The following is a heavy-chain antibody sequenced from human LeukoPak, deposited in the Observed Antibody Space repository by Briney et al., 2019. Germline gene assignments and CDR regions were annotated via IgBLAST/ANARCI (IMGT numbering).Heavy chain of an antibody. D-gene: IGHD5-18*01. Sequence: SGESLRLSCAPSGITFSNYSMNWVRQAPGKGLEWVSYISSSGRTIYYADSVKGRFTISRDNAENSLYLQMNSLRAEDTAVYYCTRGSGYSYGYRPPFYYYMDVWGKGTTVTVSS. CDR1: GITFSNYS. V-gene: IGHV3-48*01. CDR3: TRGSGYSYGYRPPFYYYMDV. CDR2: ISSSGRTI. J-gene: IGHJ6*03.